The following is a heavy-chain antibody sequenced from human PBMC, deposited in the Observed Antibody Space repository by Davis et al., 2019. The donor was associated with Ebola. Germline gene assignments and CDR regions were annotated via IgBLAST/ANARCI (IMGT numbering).Heavy chain of an antibody. D-gene: IGHD4-17*01. J-gene: IGHJ4*02. V-gene: IGHV1-69*13. Sequence: SSVTVSCQASLGTFSSYAISWVRQAPGQRLEWLGGLIPVFATTNYAQKFQGSVPITADESTSTAYMELSSLRSEDTAVYYRARDRASRYGEFDYWGQGTLVTVSS. CDR2: LIPVFATT. CDR3: ARDRASRYGEFDY. CDR1: LGTFSSYA.